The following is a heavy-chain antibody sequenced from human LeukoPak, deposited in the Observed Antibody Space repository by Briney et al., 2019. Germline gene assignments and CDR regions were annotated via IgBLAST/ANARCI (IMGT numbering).Heavy chain of an antibody. D-gene: IGHD3-22*01. CDR1: GFTFDDYA. Sequence: PGGSLRLSCAASGFTFDDYAMHWVRHAPGKGLEWVSGISWNSGSIGYADSVKGRFTISRDNAKNSLYLQMNSLRAEDTALYHCAKDSSSGYPNWFDPWGQGTLVTVSS. CDR2: ISWNSGSI. CDR3: AKDSSSGYPNWFDP. J-gene: IGHJ5*02. V-gene: IGHV3-9*01.